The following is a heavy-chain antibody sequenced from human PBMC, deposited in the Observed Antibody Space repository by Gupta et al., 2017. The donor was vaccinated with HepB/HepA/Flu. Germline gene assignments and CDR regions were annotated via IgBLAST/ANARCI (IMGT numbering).Heavy chain of an antibody. V-gene: IGHV1-2*02. Sequence: QVHLVQSGAAVRQPGPSVKVSCKASGYTFTDYYIHWVRQAPGQGLEWMGWMNCNTGETNDAQKFRGRVTMTRDTSIKTAYMDLSRLTSDDTAVYFCAREFTSASAWFDPWGQGTLVTVSS. CDR1: GYTFTDYY. CDR3: AREFTSASAWFDP. CDR2: MNCNTGET. D-gene: IGHD6-6*01. J-gene: IGHJ5*02.